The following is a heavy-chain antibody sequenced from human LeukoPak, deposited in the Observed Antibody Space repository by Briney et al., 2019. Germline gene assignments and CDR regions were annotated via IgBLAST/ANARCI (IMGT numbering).Heavy chain of an antibody. CDR2: ISSRSIDI. CDR3: AREGGSYYYYYMDV. CDR1: GFTFSSYS. V-gene: IGHV3-21*01. D-gene: IGHD1-26*01. J-gene: IGHJ6*03. Sequence: GGSLRLSCAASGFTFSSYSMNWVRQAPGKGLEWLSSISSRSIDIYYAESVKGRFTISRDNAQNSLYLQMNSLRAEDTAVYYCAREGGSYYYYYMDVWGKGTTVTVSS.